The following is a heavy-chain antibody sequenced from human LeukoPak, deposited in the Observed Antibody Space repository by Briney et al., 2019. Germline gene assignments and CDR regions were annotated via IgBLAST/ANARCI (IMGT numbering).Heavy chain of an antibody. D-gene: IGHD3-10*01. CDR2: ISGSGGGT. Sequence: GGSLRLSCAASGFTFNSYAMSWVRQAPEKGLEWVATISGSGGGTYYADSVKGRFTISRDNSKNTLYLQMNSLRAEDTAVYYCAKGMRFGELFGDAFDIWGQGTMVTVSS. CDR3: AKGMRFGELFGDAFDI. J-gene: IGHJ3*02. CDR1: GFTFNSYA. V-gene: IGHV3-23*01.